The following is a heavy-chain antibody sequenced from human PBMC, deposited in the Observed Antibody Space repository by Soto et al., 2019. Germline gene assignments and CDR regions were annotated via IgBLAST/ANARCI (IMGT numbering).Heavy chain of an antibody. J-gene: IGHJ3*02. CDR1: GYTFTSYD. CDR3: ARGQWKYCSDGSCYSSRVAAFDI. D-gene: IGHD2-15*01. V-gene: IGHV1-8*01. CDR2: MNPNSGNT. Sequence: ASVKVSCKASGYTFTSYDINWVRQATGQGLEWMGWMNPNSGNTGYAQKFQGRVTMTRNTSISTAYMELSSLRSEDTAVYYCARGQWKYCSDGSCYSSRVAAFDIWGQGTMVTVSS.